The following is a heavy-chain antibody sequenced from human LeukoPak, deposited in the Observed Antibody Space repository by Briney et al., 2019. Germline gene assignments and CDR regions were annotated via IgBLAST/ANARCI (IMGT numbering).Heavy chain of an antibody. Sequence: PGGSLRLSCAASGFTFSIYSMNWVRQAPGKGLEWVSYISSSSSTIYYGDSVKGRFTISRDDAKNSLYLQMNGLRTEDTAVYYCARAFCSTTSCRHYYYYMDVWGKGTTVTVSS. V-gene: IGHV3-48*01. J-gene: IGHJ6*03. D-gene: IGHD2-2*01. CDR3: ARAFCSTTSCRHYYYYMDV. CDR1: GFTFSIYS. CDR2: ISSSSSTI.